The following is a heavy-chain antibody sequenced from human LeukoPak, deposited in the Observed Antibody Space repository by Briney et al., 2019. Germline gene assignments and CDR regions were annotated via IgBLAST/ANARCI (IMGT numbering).Heavy chain of an antibody. J-gene: IGHJ6*03. CDR1: GFTFGTSG. CDR3: AKEPTTRIFGVVIMAYMDV. CDR2: IRYDGSNT. Sequence: SGGSLRLSCATSGFTFGTSGMHWVRQAPGKGLEWVAFIRYDGSNTYHADSVKGRFTVSRDNSKNTLFLQMSSLRDEDTAVYYCAKEPTTRIFGVVIMAYMDVWGKGTTVTVSS. V-gene: IGHV3-30*02. D-gene: IGHD3-3*01.